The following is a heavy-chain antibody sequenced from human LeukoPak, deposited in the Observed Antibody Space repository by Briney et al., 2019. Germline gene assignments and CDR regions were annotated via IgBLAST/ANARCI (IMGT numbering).Heavy chain of an antibody. CDR3: ARSPEYCSGGSCYLEY. CDR2: VNWNGICT. D-gene: IGHD2-15*01. J-gene: IGHJ4*02. Sequence: GGSLRLSCAASGFTFDDYGMSWVRQAPGKGLEWVSGVNWNGICTTYADSVKGRFTISRDNAKNSLYLQMNSLRDEDTALYYCARSPEYCSGGSCYLEYWGQGTLVTVSS. CDR1: GFTFDDYG. V-gene: IGHV3-20*04.